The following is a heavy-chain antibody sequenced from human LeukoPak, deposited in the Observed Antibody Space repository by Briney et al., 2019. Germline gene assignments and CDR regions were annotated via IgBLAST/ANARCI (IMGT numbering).Heavy chain of an antibody. D-gene: IGHD5-12*01. J-gene: IGHJ4*02. Sequence: PGGSLRLSCAASGFTFSNYGMNWVRQAPGKGLEFVSAISGGGGDTYYADSVKGRFAISRDNSKNTLDLQMNSLSAEDTAIYYCAKERASSGPADYWGQGTLLTVSS. CDR3: AKERASSGPADY. CDR2: ISGGGGDT. V-gene: IGHV3-23*01. CDR1: GFTFSNYG.